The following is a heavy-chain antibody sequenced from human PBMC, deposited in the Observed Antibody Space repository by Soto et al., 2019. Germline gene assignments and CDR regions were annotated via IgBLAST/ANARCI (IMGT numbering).Heavy chain of an antibody. J-gene: IGHJ4*02. CDR3: ARGPVTYYDFWSGYPPPDY. Sequence: LSLTCTVSGGSISSGGYYLSWIRQHPCKGLEWIGYIYYSGSTYYNPSLKSRVTISVDTSKNQFSLKLSSVTAADTAVYYCARGPVTYYDFWSGYPPPDYWGQGTLVTVSS. V-gene: IGHV4-31*03. CDR2: IYYSGST. D-gene: IGHD3-3*01. CDR1: GGSISSGGYY.